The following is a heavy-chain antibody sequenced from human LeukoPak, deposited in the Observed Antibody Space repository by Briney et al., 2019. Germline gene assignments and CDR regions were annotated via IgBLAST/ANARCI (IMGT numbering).Heavy chain of an antibody. CDR2: INPNSGGT. CDR3: ARGITGTTVFDY. J-gene: IGHJ4*02. Sequence: ASVKVSCKASGYTFTGYYMHWVRQAPGQGLEWMGWINPNSGGTNYAQKFQGRVTMTRDTSISTAYMELSRLRSDDTAVYYCARGITGTTVFDYWGQAALVTISS. D-gene: IGHD1-20*01. V-gene: IGHV1-2*02. CDR1: GYTFTGYY.